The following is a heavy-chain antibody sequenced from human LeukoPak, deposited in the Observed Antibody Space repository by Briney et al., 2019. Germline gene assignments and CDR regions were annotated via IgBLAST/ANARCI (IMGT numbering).Heavy chain of an antibody. CDR2: IYYSGST. Sequence: SETLSLTCTVSGGSISSSSYYWGWIRQPPGKGLEWIGSIYYSGSTNYNPSLKSRVTMSVDTSKNQFSLKLSSVTAADTAVYYCARDLLGDYYGSGSPMYFDYWGQGTLVTVSS. V-gene: IGHV4-39*07. CDR3: ARDLLGDYYGSGSPMYFDY. D-gene: IGHD3-10*01. J-gene: IGHJ4*02. CDR1: GGSISSSSYY.